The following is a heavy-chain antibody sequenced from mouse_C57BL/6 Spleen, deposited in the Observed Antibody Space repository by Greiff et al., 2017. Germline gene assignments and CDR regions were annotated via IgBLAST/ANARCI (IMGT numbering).Heavy chain of an antibody. CDR3: TVDYYGRYFDY. CDR1: GFTFSNYW. J-gene: IGHJ2*01. CDR2: IRLKSDNYAT. Sequence: EVQLQESGGGLVQPGGSMKLSCVASGFTFSNYWMNWVRQSPEKGLEWVAQIRLKSDNYATHYAESVKGRFTISRDDSKSSVYLQMNNLRAEDTGIYYCTVDYYGRYFDYWGQGTTLTVSS. D-gene: IGHD1-1*01. V-gene: IGHV6-3*01.